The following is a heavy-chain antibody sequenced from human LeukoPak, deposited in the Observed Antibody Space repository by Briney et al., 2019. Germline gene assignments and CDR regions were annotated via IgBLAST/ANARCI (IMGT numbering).Heavy chain of an antibody. Sequence: PSETLSLTCTASGGSISSYYWSWIRQPPGKGLEWIGYIYYSGSTNYNPSLKSRVTISVDTSKNQFSLKLSSVTAADTAVYYCAGQRVSSGWQHYYYYYGMDVWGQGTTVTVSS. D-gene: IGHD6-19*01. CDR2: IYYSGST. J-gene: IGHJ6*02. V-gene: IGHV4-59*08. CDR1: GGSISSYY. CDR3: AGQRVSSGWQHYYYYYGMDV.